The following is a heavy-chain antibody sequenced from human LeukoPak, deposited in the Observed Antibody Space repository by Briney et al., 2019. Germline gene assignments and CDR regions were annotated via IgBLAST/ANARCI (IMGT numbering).Heavy chain of an antibody. D-gene: IGHD3-10*01. CDR1: GFTFDDYA. J-gene: IGHJ6*02. Sequence: GGSLRLSCAASGFTFDDYAMHWVRQAPGKGLEWVSGISWNSGSIGYADSVKGRFTISRDNAKNSLYLQMNSLRAEDTALYYCAGLFGVGEKDHYYYGMDVWGQGTAVTVSS. CDR3: AGLFGVGEKDHYYYGMDV. CDR2: ISWNSGSI. V-gene: IGHV3-9*01.